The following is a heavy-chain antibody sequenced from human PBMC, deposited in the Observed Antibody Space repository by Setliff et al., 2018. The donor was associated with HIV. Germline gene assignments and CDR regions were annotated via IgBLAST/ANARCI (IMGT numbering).Heavy chain of an antibody. CDR3: ARGNPDFDILTGYWSHYFHY. CDR2: INHSGST. V-gene: IGHV4-39*07. J-gene: IGHJ4*02. Sequence: TSETLSLTCTVSGGSISSSSYYWGWIRQPPGKGLEWLGEINHSGSTAYNLALESRVSMSIDTSKNQFSLKLTSVTAADTAMYYCARGNPDFDILTGYWSHYFHYWGQGRPVTISS. CDR1: GGSISSSSYY. D-gene: IGHD3-9*01.